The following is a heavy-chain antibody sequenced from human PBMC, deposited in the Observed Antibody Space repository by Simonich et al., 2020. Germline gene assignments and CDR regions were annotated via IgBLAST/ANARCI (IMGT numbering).Heavy chain of an antibody. V-gene: IGHV3-21*01. Sequence: EVQLVKSGGGLVKPGGSLRLSCAASGFTFSSYSMNWVRQAPGKGLEWVTSISRSSSYIYYADSVKGRVTIPRDNAKNSMYLQMNSLRAEDTAVYYCARWIAVAGTGAYGMDVWGQGTTVTVAS. CDR1: GFTFSSYS. J-gene: IGHJ6*02. CDR2: ISRSSSYI. D-gene: IGHD6-19*01. CDR3: ARWIAVAGTGAYGMDV.